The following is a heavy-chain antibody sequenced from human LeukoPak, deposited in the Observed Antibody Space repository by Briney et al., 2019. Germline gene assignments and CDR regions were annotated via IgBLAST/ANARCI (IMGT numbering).Heavy chain of an antibody. V-gene: IGHV4-4*07. D-gene: IGHD2-2*01. CDR2: IYTSGST. CDR3: ARDLYCSSTSCIANNWFDP. Sequence: PSETLSLTCTVSGGSISSYYWSWIRQPAGKGREWIGRIYTSGSTNYNPSLKSRVTISVDKSKNQSSLKLSSVAAADTAVYYCARDLYCSSTSCIANNWFDPWGQGTLVTVSS. CDR1: GGSISSYY. J-gene: IGHJ5*02.